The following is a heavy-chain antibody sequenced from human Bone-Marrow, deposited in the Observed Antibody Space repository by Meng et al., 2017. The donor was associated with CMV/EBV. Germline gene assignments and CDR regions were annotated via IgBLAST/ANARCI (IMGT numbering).Heavy chain of an antibody. CDR2: ISAYNGNT. CDR1: GETFTSDG. V-gene: IGHV1-18*01. D-gene: IGHD3-22*01. CDR3: ARGAYYYDSSGYLN. Sequence: KASGETFTSDGISWVRQAPGQGLEWMGWISAYNGNTNYAQKLQGRVTMTTDTSTSTAYMELRSLRSDDTAVYYCARGAYYYDSSGYLNWGQGTLVTVSS. J-gene: IGHJ4*02.